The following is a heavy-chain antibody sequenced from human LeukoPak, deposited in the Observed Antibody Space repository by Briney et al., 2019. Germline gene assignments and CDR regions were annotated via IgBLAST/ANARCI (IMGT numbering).Heavy chain of an antibody. V-gene: IGHV3-64*01. CDR2: ISNNGDRT. CDR1: GLTFSDYT. CDR3: ARDPYSSGWYGRTLDI. J-gene: IGHJ3*02. Sequence: GGSLRLSCEASGLTFSDYTMYWVRQAPGKGLEYVSLISNNGDRTYYANSVKGRFTVSRDNSRNALYLQMGSLRPEDMAVYYCARDPYSSGWYGRTLDIWGQGTMVTVSS. D-gene: IGHD6-13*01.